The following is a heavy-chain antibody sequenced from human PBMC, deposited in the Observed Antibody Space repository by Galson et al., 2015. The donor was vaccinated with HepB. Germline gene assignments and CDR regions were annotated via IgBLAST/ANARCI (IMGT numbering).Heavy chain of an antibody. D-gene: IGHD3-10*01. CDR2: INTNTGNP. CDR1: GYTFTSYA. Sequence: SVKVSCKASGYTFTSYAMSWVRQAPGQGLEWMGWINTNTGNPTYAQGFTGRFVFSLDTSVSTAYLQISSLKAEDTAVYYCAREPPNYFGSGSYYSQKQNDYWGQGTLVTVSS. J-gene: IGHJ4*02. CDR3: AREPPNYFGSGSYYSQKQNDY. V-gene: IGHV7-4-1*02.